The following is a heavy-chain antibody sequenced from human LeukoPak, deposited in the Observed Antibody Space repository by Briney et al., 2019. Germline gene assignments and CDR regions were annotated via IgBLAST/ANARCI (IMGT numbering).Heavy chain of an antibody. CDR3: AKGGRYSSSKPPDY. CDR2: ISGSGGST. D-gene: IGHD6-6*01. V-gene: IGHV3-23*01. J-gene: IGHJ4*02. Sequence: GGSLRLSCAASGFTFSSYGMHWVRQAPGKGLEWVSAISGSGGSTYYADSVKGRFTISRDNSKNTLYLQMNSLRAEDTAVYYCAKGGRYSSSKPPDYWGQGTLVTVSS. CDR1: GFTFSSYG.